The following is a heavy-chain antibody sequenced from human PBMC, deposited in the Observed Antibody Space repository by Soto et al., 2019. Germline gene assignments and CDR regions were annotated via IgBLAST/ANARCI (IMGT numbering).Heavy chain of an antibody. J-gene: IGHJ2*01. CDR3: VSPKVAGTLRDRYFDF. CDR1: GFTFSDHC. V-gene: IGHV3-72*01. CDR2: AKIKAHSYDT. Sequence: PGGSLRLSCAASGFTFSDHCMDWVRQAPGKGLEWVGRAKIKAHSYDTQYAASVKGRFTVSRDDSENSFYLDMNSLRTEDTAIYFCVSPKVAGTLRDRYFDFWGRGTLVTVSS. D-gene: IGHD2-15*01.